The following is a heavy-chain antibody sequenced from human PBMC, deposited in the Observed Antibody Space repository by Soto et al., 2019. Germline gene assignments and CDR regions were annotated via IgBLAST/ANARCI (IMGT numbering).Heavy chain of an antibody. D-gene: IGHD1-7*01. Sequence: SIRLSCAGSGLTFSSYEMNWVRQETGNGLEWVSYISSSGSNIYYADSVKGRFTISRDNAKNSLHLQLNSLRAEDTDVYYCERSLELRGYYYYGMDVWGQGTTVSVYS. V-gene: IGHV3-48*03. CDR3: ERSLELRGYYYYGMDV. CDR2: ISSSGSNI. J-gene: IGHJ6*02. CDR1: GLTFSSYE.